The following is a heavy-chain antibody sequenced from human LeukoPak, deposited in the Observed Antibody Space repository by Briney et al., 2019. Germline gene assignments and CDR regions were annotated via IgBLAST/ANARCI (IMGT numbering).Heavy chain of an antibody. J-gene: IGHJ3*02. Sequence: SETLSLTCTVSGGSISSYYWSWIRQPPGKGLEWIGYIYYSGSTNYNPSLKSRVTISVDTSKNQFSLKLGSVTAADTAVYYCARVDYYYDSSGDPPDASDIWGQGTMVTVSS. CDR3: ARVDYYYDSSGDPPDASDI. D-gene: IGHD3-22*01. CDR2: IYYSGST. CDR1: GGSISSYY. V-gene: IGHV4-59*01.